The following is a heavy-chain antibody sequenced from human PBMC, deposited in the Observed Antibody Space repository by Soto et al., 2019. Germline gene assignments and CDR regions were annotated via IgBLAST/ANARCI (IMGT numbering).Heavy chain of an antibody. CDR1: GDSVSSNSAA. Sequence: PSQTLSLTCAISGDSVSSNSAAWNWIRQSPSRGLEWLGRTYYRSKWYNDYAVSVKSRITINPDTSKNQFSLQLNSVTPEDTAVYYCARDPYYDSSGLGSDDYCYGMDVWGQGTTVTVSS. J-gene: IGHJ6*02. CDR3: ARDPYYDSSGLGSDDYCYGMDV. CDR2: TYYRSKWYN. D-gene: IGHD3-22*01. V-gene: IGHV6-1*01.